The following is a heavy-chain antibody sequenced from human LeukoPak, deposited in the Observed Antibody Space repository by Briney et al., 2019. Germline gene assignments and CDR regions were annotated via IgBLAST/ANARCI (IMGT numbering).Heavy chain of an antibody. CDR1: GFPFSSYA. CDR2: ISGSGGST. V-gene: IGHV3-23*01. Sequence: WGSLRLSCAASGFPFSSYAMSWVRQAPGKGLEWVSAISGSGGSTYYADSVKGRFTISRDNSKNTLYLQMNSLRAEDTAVYYCARMGAYFDYWGQGTLVTVSS. J-gene: IGHJ4*02. D-gene: IGHD1-26*01. CDR3: ARMGAYFDY.